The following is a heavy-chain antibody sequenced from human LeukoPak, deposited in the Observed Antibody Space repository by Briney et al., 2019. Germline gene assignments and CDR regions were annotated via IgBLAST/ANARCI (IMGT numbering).Heavy chain of an antibody. Sequence: GGSLRLSCAASGLTFSSYAMNWVRQASGKGLEWVSGITDNGRKTYYADSVKGRFSISRDNSKNTLYLQMNSLRAEDTAVYYCAKTRPLDSSSWSHGDYWGQGTLVTVSS. CDR1: GLTFSSYA. J-gene: IGHJ4*02. V-gene: IGHV3-23*01. D-gene: IGHD6-13*01. CDR2: ITDNGRKT. CDR3: AKTRPLDSSSWSHGDY.